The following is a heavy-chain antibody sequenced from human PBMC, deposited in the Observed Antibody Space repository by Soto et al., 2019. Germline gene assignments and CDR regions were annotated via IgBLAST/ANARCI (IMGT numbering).Heavy chain of an antibody. V-gene: IGHV1-18*01. CDR2: ISIEKGDT. Sequence: QVPVVQSGAEVKKPGASVKVACKASGYSFDTFGMSWVRQAPGQGLEWMGWISIEKGDTNSAQKFQDRVTMTTDTSTSAAYMELRRLTSDDTAVYYCARCYCSVGSCFTCWHFDLWGRGTLVTVSS. D-gene: IGHD2-15*01. CDR1: GYSFDTFG. CDR3: ARCYCSVGSCFTCWHFDL. J-gene: IGHJ2*01.